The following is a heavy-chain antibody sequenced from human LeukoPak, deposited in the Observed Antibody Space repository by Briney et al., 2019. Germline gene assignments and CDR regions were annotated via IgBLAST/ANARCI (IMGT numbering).Heavy chain of an antibody. D-gene: IGHD3-22*01. CDR2: IYPGDSDT. CDR3: ARTRGHSSGYYYRDAFDV. CDR1: GYRFNSYW. J-gene: IGHJ3*01. Sequence: GESLKISCKGSGYRFNSYWIGWVRQMPGKGLEWMGIIYPGDSDTRYSPSFQGQVTISADKSISTAYLQWSSLKASDTAMYYCARTRGHSSGYYYRDAFDVWGQGTMVTVSS. V-gene: IGHV5-51*01.